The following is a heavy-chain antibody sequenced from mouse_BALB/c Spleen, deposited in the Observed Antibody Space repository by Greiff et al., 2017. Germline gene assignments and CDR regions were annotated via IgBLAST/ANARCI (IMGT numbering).Heavy chain of an antibody. CDR2: ISSGGGST. D-gene: IGHD1-2*01. Sequence: EVKLVESGGGLVKPGGSLKLSCAASGFAFSSYDMSWVRQTPEKRLEWVAYISSGGGSTYYPDTVKGRFTISRDNAKNTLYLQMSSLKSEDTAMYYCARHDDYGSSYFDYWGQGTTLTVSS. CDR1: GFAFSSYD. J-gene: IGHJ2*01. V-gene: IGHV5-12-1*01. CDR3: ARHDDYGSSYFDY.